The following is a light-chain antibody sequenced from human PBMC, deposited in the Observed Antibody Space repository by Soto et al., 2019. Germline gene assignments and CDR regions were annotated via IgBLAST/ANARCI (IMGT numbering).Light chain of an antibody. J-gene: IGKJ3*01. Sequence: EIVLTQSPGTLSLSPGERATLSCRASQSINSRYLAWYQQKPGQAPRLLIYGASSRATGIPDRFSGSGSGTXFXXXISXXEPEDFAVYYCQQFGSSPGFTFGPGTIVDIK. V-gene: IGKV3-20*01. CDR2: GAS. CDR3: QQFGSSPGFT. CDR1: QSINSRY.